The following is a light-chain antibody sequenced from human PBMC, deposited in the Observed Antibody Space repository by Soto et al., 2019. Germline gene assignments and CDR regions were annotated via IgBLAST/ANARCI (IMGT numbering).Light chain of an antibody. Sequence: EIVMTQSPATLSVSPGERATLSCRASQSVSSYLAWYQHKPGQTPRLLIYDTSTRATGVPARFSGSRSGTDFSLTISRLEPEDFAVYHCQQYSSSPRTFGQGTRLEIK. V-gene: IGKV3-15*01. CDR1: QSVSSY. J-gene: IGKJ5*01. CDR2: DTS. CDR3: QQYSSSPRT.